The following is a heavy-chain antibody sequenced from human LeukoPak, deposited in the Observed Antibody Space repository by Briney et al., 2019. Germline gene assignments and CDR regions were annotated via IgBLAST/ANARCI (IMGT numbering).Heavy chain of an antibody. CDR1: GGSISSGDYY. J-gene: IGHJ4*02. CDR2: IYYSGST. CDR3: ARGSAYYYDSSGYPTFDY. Sequence: SETLSLTCTVSGGSISSGDYYWSWIRQPPGKGLEWIGYIYYSGSTYYNPSLKSRVTISVDTSKNQFSLKLSSVTAADTAVYYCARGSAYYYDSSGYPTFDYWGQGTLVTVSS. V-gene: IGHV4-30-4*08. D-gene: IGHD3-22*01.